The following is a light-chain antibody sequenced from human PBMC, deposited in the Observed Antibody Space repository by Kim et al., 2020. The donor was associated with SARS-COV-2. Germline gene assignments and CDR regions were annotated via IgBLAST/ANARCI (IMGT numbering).Light chain of an antibody. Sequence: QSITISCTGTKTDIGRYNYVSWYQQYPGKAPKLIIFDVTKRPSGGASRFSGSKSGNTASLTISGLQAEDEAEYFCSSYTISSLFYVFGSGTKVTVL. CDR3: SSYTISSLFYV. J-gene: IGLJ1*01. CDR1: KTDIGRYNY. V-gene: IGLV2-14*03. CDR2: DVT.